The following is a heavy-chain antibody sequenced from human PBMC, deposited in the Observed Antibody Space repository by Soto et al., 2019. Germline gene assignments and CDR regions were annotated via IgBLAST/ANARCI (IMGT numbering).Heavy chain of an antibody. Sequence: PGGSLRLSCAASGFTFSSYAMSWVRQAPGKGQEWVSAISGSGGSTYYADSVKGRFTISRDNSKNTLYLQMNSLRAEDTAVYYCARDRVESGYPEYFQHWGQGTLVTVS. J-gene: IGHJ1*01. D-gene: IGHD3-22*01. CDR2: ISGSGGST. CDR1: GFTFSSYA. V-gene: IGHV3-23*01. CDR3: ARDRVESGYPEYFQH.